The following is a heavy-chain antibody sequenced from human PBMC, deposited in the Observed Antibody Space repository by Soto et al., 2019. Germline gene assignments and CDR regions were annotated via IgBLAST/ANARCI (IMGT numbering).Heavy chain of an antibody. CDR2: INPNSGGT. V-gene: IGHV1-2*02. CDR3: ARVGGSYYGVFDY. Sequence: ASVKVSCKASGYTFTGYYMHWVRQAPGQGLEWMGWINPNSGGTNYAQKFQGRVTMTRDTSISTAYMELGRLRSDDTAVYYCARVGGSYYGVFDYWGQGTLVTVSS. D-gene: IGHD1-26*01. CDR1: GYTFTGYY. J-gene: IGHJ4*02.